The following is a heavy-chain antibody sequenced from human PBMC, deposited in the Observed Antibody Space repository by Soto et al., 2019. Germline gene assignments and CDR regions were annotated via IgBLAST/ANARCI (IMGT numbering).Heavy chain of an antibody. D-gene: IGHD3-9*01. CDR2: IIPILGIA. CDR3: ATERYSDP. CDR1: GGTFSSYT. J-gene: IGHJ5*02. Sequence: GASVKVSCKASGGTFSSYTISWVRQAPGQGLEWMGRIIPILGIANYAQKFQGRVTITEDTSTNTAYMELSSLRSEDTAVYYCATERYSDPWGQGTLVTVSS. V-gene: IGHV1-69*02.